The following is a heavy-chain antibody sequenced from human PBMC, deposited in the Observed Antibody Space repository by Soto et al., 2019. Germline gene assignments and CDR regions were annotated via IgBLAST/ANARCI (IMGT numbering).Heavy chain of an antibody. Sequence: ASVKLSCKASGYTFTSYAMHWVRQAPGQRLEWMGWINAGNGNTKYSQKFQGRVTITRDTSASTAYMELSSLRSEDTAVYYCAKDGGKDGYFGNWFDPWGQGTLVTVPQ. CDR1: GYTFTSYA. J-gene: IGHJ5*02. V-gene: IGHV1-3*01. CDR2: INAGNGNT. CDR3: AKDGGKDGYFGNWFDP. D-gene: IGHD5-12*01.